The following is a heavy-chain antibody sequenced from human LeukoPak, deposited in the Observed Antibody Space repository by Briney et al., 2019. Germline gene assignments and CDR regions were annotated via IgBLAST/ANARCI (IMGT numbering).Heavy chain of an antibody. CDR2: LTGSGDTT. Sequence: GGSLRLSCAASGFTFDMYAMSWVRQAPGKGLEWVSSLTGSGDTTYYADSVKGRFTISRDNSKNTLYLQMNSLRAEDTAVYYCAREYSAGWFDPWGQGTLVTVSS. CDR3: AREYSAGWFDP. CDR1: GFTFDMYA. V-gene: IGHV3-23*01. J-gene: IGHJ5*02. D-gene: IGHD6-13*01.